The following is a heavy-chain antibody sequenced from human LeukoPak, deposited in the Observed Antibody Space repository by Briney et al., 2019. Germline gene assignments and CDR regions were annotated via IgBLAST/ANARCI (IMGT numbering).Heavy chain of an antibody. Sequence: PSETLSLTCTVSGGSISSSSYYWGWIRQPRGKGLEWIVSISYTGSTYYNPSLKSRVTISVDTSKNQFSLKLSSVTAADTAVYYCAADYSGNYHVEFDYWGQGTLVTVSS. V-gene: IGHV4-39*07. D-gene: IGHD1-26*01. CDR1: GGSISSSSYY. J-gene: IGHJ4*02. CDR3: AADYSGNYHVEFDY. CDR2: ISYTGST.